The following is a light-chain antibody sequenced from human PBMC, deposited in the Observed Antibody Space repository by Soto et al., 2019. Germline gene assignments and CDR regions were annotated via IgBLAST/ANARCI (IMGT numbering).Light chain of an antibody. CDR2: DAY. CDR3: QQYNDWPRT. V-gene: IGKV3-15*01. CDR1: QSVNSD. Sequence: DIVLTQSPVTLSASPGESATLSCRASQSVNSDLAWYQQKPGQAPTLLIYDAYIRAVGIPARFSGSGSGAEFTLTIRSLQSEDFALYFCQQYNDWPRTFGQGTKVEIK. J-gene: IGKJ1*01.